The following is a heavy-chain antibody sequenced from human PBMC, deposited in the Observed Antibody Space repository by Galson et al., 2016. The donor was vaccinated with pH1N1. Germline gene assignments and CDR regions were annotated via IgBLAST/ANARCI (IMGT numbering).Heavy chain of an antibody. J-gene: IGHJ5*02. CDR2: ISYTGST. CDR1: GGSINNYY. D-gene: IGHD6-6*01. CDR3: ARVVSGWFDP. V-gene: IGHV4-59*13. Sequence: ETLSLTCTVSGGSINNYYWTWIRQPPGKGLEWIGDISYTGSTNYNPSLKSQVTILVDTSKNQFSLKLTSLTSADTAIYYCARVVSGWFDPWGQGTLITVSS.